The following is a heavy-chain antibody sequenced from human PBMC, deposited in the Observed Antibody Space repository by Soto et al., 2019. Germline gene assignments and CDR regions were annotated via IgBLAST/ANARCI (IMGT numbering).Heavy chain of an antibody. J-gene: IGHJ4*02. D-gene: IGHD4-17*01. CDR3: ARSPSMTTVSLDY. CDR2: ISSSSSYI. CDR1: GFTFSSYS. V-gene: IGHV3-21*01. Sequence: EVQLVESGGGLVRPGGSLRLSCAASGFTFSSYSRNWVRQAPGKGLEWVSSISSSSSYIYYADSVKGRFTISRDNAKNSLYLQMNSLRAEDTAVYYCARSPSMTTVSLDYWGQGTLVTVSS.